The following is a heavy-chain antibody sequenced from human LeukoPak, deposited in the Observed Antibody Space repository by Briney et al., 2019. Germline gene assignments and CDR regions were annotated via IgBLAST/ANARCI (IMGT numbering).Heavy chain of an antibody. CDR1: GGSMSSSTYY. Sequence: PSETLSLTCSVSGGSMSSSTYYWGWIRQPPGKGLEWIGSLYYTGSTYYSPSLKNRLTISVDTSKNQFSLTLRSVTAADTAVYYCARHLHPFAGKIWFGELLVPYFDYWGQGTLVTVSS. J-gene: IGHJ4*02. CDR3: ARHLHPFAGKIWFGELLVPYFDY. CDR2: LYYTGST. V-gene: IGHV4-39*01. D-gene: IGHD3-10*01.